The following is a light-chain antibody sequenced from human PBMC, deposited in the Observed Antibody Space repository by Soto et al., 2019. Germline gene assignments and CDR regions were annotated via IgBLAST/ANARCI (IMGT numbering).Light chain of an antibody. V-gene: IGKV1-33*01. CDR2: DAS. CDR3: QQYDNLHMYT. J-gene: IGKJ2*01. CDR1: QDISNY. Sequence: DIQMTQSPSSLSASVGDRVTITCQASQDISNYLNWYQQKPGKAPKLLIYDASNLETGVPSRFSGSGSGTDFTFTISSLQPEDIRTYYCQQYDNLHMYTFGQGTKLEIK.